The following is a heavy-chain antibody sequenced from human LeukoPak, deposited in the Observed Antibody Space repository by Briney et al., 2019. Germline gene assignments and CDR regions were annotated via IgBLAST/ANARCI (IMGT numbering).Heavy chain of an antibody. Sequence: GGSLRLSCAASGFTFSSYRMNWVRQAPGKGLEWVSYISSSSSTIYYADSVKGRFTISRDNAKNSLYLQMNSLRSEDTAVYYCARVRGPQKYYGGNPWYNWFDPWGQGTLVTVSS. CDR2: ISSSSSTI. D-gene: IGHD4-23*01. CDR1: GFTFSSYR. J-gene: IGHJ5*02. V-gene: IGHV3-48*01. CDR3: ARVRGPQKYYGGNPWYNWFDP.